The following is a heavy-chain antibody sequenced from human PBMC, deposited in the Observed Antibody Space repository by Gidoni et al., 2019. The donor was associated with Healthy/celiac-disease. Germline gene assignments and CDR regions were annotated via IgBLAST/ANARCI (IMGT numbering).Heavy chain of an antibody. D-gene: IGHD2-2*01. CDR2: ISSSSSYI. CDR1: GFTFSSYS. CDR3: ASVVPAAGLVY. J-gene: IGHJ4*02. V-gene: IGHV3-21*01. Sequence: EVQLVESGGGLVKPGGSLRLSWAASGFTFSSYSMNWVRQAPGKGLEWVSSISSSSSYIYYADSVKGRFTISRDNAKNSLYLQMNSLRAEDTAVYYCASVVPAAGLVYWGQGTLVTVSS.